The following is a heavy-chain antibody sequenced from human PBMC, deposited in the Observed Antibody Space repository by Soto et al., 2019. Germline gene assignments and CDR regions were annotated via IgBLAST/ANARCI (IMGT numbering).Heavy chain of an antibody. D-gene: IGHD1-26*01. CDR2: ISRNGGST. Sequence: EVQLVESGGGLVQTGGSLRLSCAASGFTFSSYALHWVRQAPGKGLEYVSTISRNGGSTYNANSVKGRFTISRDNSKNTLYLQMGSLRTEDMAVYYCAREGGSYYFDYWGQGTLVTVSS. CDR1: GFTFSSYA. CDR3: AREGGSYYFDY. V-gene: IGHV3-64*01. J-gene: IGHJ4*02.